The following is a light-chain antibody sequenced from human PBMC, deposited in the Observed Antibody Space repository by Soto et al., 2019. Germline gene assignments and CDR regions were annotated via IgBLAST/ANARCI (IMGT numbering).Light chain of an antibody. Sequence: DIQMTQSPSTLSSSVGDRLTLTCRASQSISSWLAWYQQKPGKAPKLLIYDASNLESGVPSRFRGSGSGTEFTLTISSLKPDDFETYYCQQYNSYPITFGQGTRLEIK. CDR3: QQYNSYPIT. CDR1: QSISSW. V-gene: IGKV1-5*01. J-gene: IGKJ5*01. CDR2: DAS.